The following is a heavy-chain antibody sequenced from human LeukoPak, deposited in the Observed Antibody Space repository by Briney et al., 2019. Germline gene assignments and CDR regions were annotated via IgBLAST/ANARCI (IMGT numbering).Heavy chain of an antibody. Sequence: SETLSLTCTVSGGSISSYYWSWIRQPPGKGLEWIGYIYYSGSTNYNPSLKSRVTISVDTSKNQFSLKLSSVTAADTAVYYCARGGVEYYAGKGSPPRYYFDYWGQGTLVTVSS. CDR2: IYYSGST. D-gene: IGHD4-23*01. J-gene: IGHJ4*02. CDR3: ARGGVEYYAGKGSPPRYYFDY. V-gene: IGHV4-59*01. CDR1: GGSISSYY.